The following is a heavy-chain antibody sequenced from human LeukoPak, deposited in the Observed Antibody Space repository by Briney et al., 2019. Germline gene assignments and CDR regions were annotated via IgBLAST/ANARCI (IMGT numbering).Heavy chain of an antibody. V-gene: IGHV4-34*01. Sequence: SETLSLTCAVYGGSFSGYYWSWIRQPPGKGLEWIGEINHSGSTNYNPSLKSRVTISVDTSKNQFSLKLSSVTAADTAVYYCASRYYSGWYYYYYYMDVWGKGTTVTVSS. D-gene: IGHD6-19*01. J-gene: IGHJ6*03. CDR2: INHSGST. CDR3: ASRYYSGWYYYYYYMDV. CDR1: GGSFSGYY.